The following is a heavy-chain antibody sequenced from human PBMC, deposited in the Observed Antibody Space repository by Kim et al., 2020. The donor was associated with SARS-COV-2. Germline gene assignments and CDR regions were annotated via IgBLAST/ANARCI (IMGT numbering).Heavy chain of an antibody. V-gene: IGHV6-1*01. J-gene: IGHJ4*02. CDR2: TYYRSEWHH. CDR3: VHGWALDY. Sequence: SKTLSLTCAISGDSVTSVTAAWNWIRQSPSRGLEWLGRTYYRSEWHHDYALSVRSRIQIDSDTSRNEFSLHLNSVTPDDTAVYYCVHGWALDYWGQGTLVTVSS. CDR1: GDSVTSVTAA. D-gene: IGHD6-19*01.